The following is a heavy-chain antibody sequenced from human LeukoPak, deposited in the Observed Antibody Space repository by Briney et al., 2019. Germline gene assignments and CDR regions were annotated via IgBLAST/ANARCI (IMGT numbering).Heavy chain of an antibody. V-gene: IGHV1-69*01. D-gene: IGHD3-22*01. CDR3: ARDGYPYYYDSSGFDY. J-gene: IGHJ4*02. CDR2: IIPIFGTA. CDR1: GGTFSSYA. Sequence: ASVKVSCKASGGTFSSYAISWVRQAPGQGFEWMGGIIPIFGTANYAQKFQGRVTITADESTSTAYMELSSLRSEDTAVYYCARDGYPYYYDSSGFDYWGQGTLVTVSS.